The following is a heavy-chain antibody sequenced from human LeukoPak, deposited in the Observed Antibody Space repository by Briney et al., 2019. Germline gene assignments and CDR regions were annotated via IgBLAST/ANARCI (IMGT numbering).Heavy chain of an antibody. CDR1: GYTFTSYY. CDR2: INPNSGGT. V-gene: IGHV1-2*02. D-gene: IGHD2-2*01. Sequence: ASVKVSCKASGYTFTSYYMHWVRQAPGQGLEWMGWINPNSGGTNYAQKFQGRVTMTRDTSISTAYMELSRLRSDDTAVYYCARVALGHCSSTSCYGRDAFDIWGQGTMVTVSS. J-gene: IGHJ3*02. CDR3: ARVALGHCSSTSCYGRDAFDI.